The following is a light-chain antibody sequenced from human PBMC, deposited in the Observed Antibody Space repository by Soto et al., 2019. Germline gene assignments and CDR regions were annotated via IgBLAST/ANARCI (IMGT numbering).Light chain of an antibody. J-gene: IGLJ2*01. V-gene: IGLV1-44*01. CDR1: TSNIGSNA. CDR2: SNY. CDR3: ASWDDSLNGVV. Sequence: QSVLTQPPSASGTPGQRLTISCSGSTSNIGSNAVNWYQQLPGTAPKLLIYSNYQRPSGVPDRFSGSKSGTSASLAISGPQSEDEVDYYCASWDDSLNGVVFGGGTKLTVL.